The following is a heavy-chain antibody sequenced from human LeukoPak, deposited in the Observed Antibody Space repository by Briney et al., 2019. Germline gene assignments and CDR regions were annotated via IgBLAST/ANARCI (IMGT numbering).Heavy chain of an antibody. CDR3: ARLSRGDGYNYHDY. V-gene: IGHV4-59*01. Sequence: SETLSLTCSVSRGSISNYYWSWIRQPPGKELEWIGYIYYSGSTNYNPSLKSRVTISVDTSKNQFSLKLSSVTAADTAVYYCARLSRGDGYNYHDYWGQGTLVTVSS. D-gene: IGHD5-24*01. CDR2: IYYSGST. CDR1: RGSISNYY. J-gene: IGHJ4*02.